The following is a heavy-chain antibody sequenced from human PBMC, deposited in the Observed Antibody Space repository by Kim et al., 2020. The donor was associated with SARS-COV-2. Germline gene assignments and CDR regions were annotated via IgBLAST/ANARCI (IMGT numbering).Heavy chain of an antibody. V-gene: IGHV1-69*01. CDR3: ARSLVRGVLWFDP. Sequence: YAQKFQGRVTITADESTSTAYMELSSLRSEDTAVYYCARSLVRGVLWFDPWGQGTMVTVSS. J-gene: IGHJ5*02. D-gene: IGHD3-10*01.